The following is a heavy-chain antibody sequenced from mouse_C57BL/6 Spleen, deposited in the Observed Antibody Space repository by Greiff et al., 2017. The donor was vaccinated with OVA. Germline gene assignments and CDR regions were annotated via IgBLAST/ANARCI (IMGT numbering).Heavy chain of an antibody. CDR3: AREGDDGYFDY. Sequence: VQLQQPGAELVRPGSSVKLSCKASGYTFTSYWMHWVKQRPIQGLEWIGNIDPSDSETHYNQKFKDKATLTVDKSSSTAYMQLSSLTSEDSAVYYCAREGDDGYFDYWGQGTTLTVSS. D-gene: IGHD1-1*01. V-gene: IGHV1-52*01. J-gene: IGHJ2*01. CDR2: IDPSDSET. CDR1: GYTFTSYW.